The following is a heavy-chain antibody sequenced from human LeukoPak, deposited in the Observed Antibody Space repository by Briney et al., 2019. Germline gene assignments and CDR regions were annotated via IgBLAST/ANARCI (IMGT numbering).Heavy chain of an antibody. CDR2: ISGSGGST. CDR3: AKDKRYSYGFGMDV. Sequence: GGSLRLSCAASGFTFSSYAMSWVRQAPGKGLEWVSAISGSGGSTYYADSVKGRFTISRDNAKNSLYLQMNSLRAEDTALYYCAKDKRYSYGFGMDVWGQGTTVTVSS. V-gene: IGHV3-23*01. D-gene: IGHD5-18*01. CDR1: GFTFSSYA. J-gene: IGHJ6*02.